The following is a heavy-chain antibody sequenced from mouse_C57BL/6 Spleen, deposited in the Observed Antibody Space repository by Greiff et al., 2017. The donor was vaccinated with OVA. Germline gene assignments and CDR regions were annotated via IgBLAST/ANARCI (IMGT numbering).Heavy chain of an antibody. V-gene: IGHV10-1*01. CDR1: GFSFNTYA. CDR2: IRSKSNNYAT. Sequence: EVMLVESGGGLVQPKGSLKLSCAASGFSFNTYAMNWVRQAPGKGLEWVARIRSKSNNYATYYADSVKDRFTISRDDSESMLYLQMNNLKTEDTAMYYCVRHEFYYYGSSYEWYFDVWGTGTTVTVSS. J-gene: IGHJ1*03. D-gene: IGHD1-1*01. CDR3: VRHEFYYYGSSYEWYFDV.